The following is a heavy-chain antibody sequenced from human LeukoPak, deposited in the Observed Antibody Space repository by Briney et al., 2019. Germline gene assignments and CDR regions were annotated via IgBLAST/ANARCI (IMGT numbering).Heavy chain of an antibody. CDR1: GLTFSSYG. J-gene: IGHJ5*02. Sequence: GGSLRLSWAASGLTFSSYGRHGVGQAPAKGLEWVAVISYDGSNKYYADSVKGRFTISRDNSKNTLYLQMNSLRAEDTAVYYCAKDQWYQLLSNWFDPWGQGTLVTVSS. D-gene: IGHD2-2*01. CDR3: AKDQWYQLLSNWFDP. V-gene: IGHV3-30*18. CDR2: ISYDGSNK.